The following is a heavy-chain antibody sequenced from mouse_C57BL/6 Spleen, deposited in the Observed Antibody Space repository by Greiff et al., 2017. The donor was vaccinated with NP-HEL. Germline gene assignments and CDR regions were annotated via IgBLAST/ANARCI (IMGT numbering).Heavy chain of an antibody. Sequence: EVQLVESGGGLVKPGGSLKLSCAASGFTFSSYTMSWVRQTPEKRLEWVATISGGGGNTYYPDSVTGRFTISRDNAKNTQYLQMSSLRSEDTAWYYCARLSWDARAIDYWGQGTSVTVSS. CDR2: ISGGGGNT. CDR3: ARLSWDARAIDY. CDR1: GFTFSSYT. D-gene: IGHD4-1*01. J-gene: IGHJ4*01. V-gene: IGHV5-9*01.